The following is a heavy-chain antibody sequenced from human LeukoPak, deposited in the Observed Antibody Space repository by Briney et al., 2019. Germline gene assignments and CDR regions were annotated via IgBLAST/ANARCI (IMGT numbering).Heavy chain of an antibody. D-gene: IGHD3-10*01. Sequence: PGGSLRLSCAASGFTFSSYSMNWVRQAAGKGLEWVSSISSSSSYIYYADSVKGRFTISRDNAKNSLYLQMSSLRADDTAVYYCAREEGFGSLPHYFDYWGQGTLVTVSS. J-gene: IGHJ4*02. V-gene: IGHV3-21*01. CDR3: AREEGFGSLPHYFDY. CDR2: ISSSSSYI. CDR1: GFTFSSYS.